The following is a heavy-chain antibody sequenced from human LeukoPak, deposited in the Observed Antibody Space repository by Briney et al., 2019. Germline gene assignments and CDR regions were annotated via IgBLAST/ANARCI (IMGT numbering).Heavy chain of an antibody. V-gene: IGHV3-30*18. J-gene: IGHJ4*02. CDR3: AKDGDY. CDR1: GFTFSSYG. CDR2: ISYDGSNK. Sequence: GWSLRLSCAASGFTFSSYGMHWVRQAPGKGLEWVAVISYDGSNKYYADSVKGRFTISRDNSKNTLYLQMNSLRAEDTAVYYCAKDGDYWGQGTLVTVSS.